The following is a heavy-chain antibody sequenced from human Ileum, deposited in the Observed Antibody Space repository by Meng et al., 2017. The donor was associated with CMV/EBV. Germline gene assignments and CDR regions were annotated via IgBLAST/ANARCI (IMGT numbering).Heavy chain of an antibody. D-gene: IGHD3-22*01. CDR3: ARDRFYDRSGNYYEIGY. CDR2: ISTSGND. Sequence: QVQLQEARPGLVKPSETLSPTCPVSGGFANCFYGSWVRQPGGKGLQWIGRISTSGNDNYNPSLKSRVTMSVDTSKNQFSLKVTSVTAADTAVYYCARDRFYDRSGNYYEIGYWGQGTLVTVSS. CDR1: GGFANCFY. J-gene: IGHJ4*02. V-gene: IGHV4-4*07.